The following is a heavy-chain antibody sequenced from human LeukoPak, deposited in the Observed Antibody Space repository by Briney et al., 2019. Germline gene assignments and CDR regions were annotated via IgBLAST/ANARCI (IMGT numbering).Heavy chain of an antibody. CDR1: GYTFTDYY. CDR3: AXXXXXXXIXXDP. V-gene: IGHV1-69-2*01. J-gene: IGHJ5*02. CDR2: VDPEDGET. Sequence: ATVKISYKVSGYTFTDYYMHWVQRAPGKGLEWMGLVDPEDGETIYAEKFQGRVTITADTSTDTAYMELSSLRSEDTAVYYCAXXXXXXXIXXDPXGQGTLDTV.